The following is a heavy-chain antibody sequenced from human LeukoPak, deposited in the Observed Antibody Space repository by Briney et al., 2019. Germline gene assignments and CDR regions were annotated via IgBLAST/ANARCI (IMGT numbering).Heavy chain of an antibody. CDR2: ISSSGSYI. V-gene: IGHV3-21*01. D-gene: IGHD1-26*01. CDR3: ARGPLGAPGVDFDY. CDR1: GFTFRIYS. Sequence: PGRSLRLSCAAPGFTFRIYSMNWVRQAPGKGLEWVSSISSSGSYIYYADSVKGRFTISRDNAKNSLYLQMNSLRAEDTAVYYCARGPLGAPGVDFDYWGQGTLVTVSS. J-gene: IGHJ4*02.